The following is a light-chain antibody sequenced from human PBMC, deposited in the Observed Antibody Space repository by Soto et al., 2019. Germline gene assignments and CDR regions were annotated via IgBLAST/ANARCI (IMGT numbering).Light chain of an antibody. Sequence: EIVMTQSPSTLSVSPGERATLSCRASQSVRSDYLAWYQQKPGQAPRLHIYGASTRATGIPDRFTGSGSGTDFTLTISRLEPEDFAVYYCQQYGSSPRTFGQGTKVDI. CDR1: QSVRSDY. CDR2: GAS. V-gene: IGKV3-20*01. J-gene: IGKJ1*01. CDR3: QQYGSSPRT.